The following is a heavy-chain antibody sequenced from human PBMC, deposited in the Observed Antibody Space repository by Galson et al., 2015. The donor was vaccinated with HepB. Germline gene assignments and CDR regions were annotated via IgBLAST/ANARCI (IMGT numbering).Heavy chain of an antibody. CDR2: ISANTGNT. Sequence: SVKVSCKASGYTFTSNDISWVRQAPGHGLEWMGWISANTGNTNYAQKFQGRVTLTRDTSTSSVHMELRSLRIDDTAVYYCARDRLHSLDYWGPGSLVTVSS. V-gene: IGHV1-18*01. D-gene: IGHD2-15*01. CDR1: GYTFTSND. CDR3: ARDRLHSLDY. J-gene: IGHJ4*02.